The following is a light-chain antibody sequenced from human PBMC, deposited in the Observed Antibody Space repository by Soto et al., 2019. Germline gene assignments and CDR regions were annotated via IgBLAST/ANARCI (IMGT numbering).Light chain of an antibody. J-gene: IGKJ4*01. CDR1: QSVRSNY. CDR3: QQYGSSPLT. V-gene: IGKV3-20*01. CDR2: DAS. Sequence: EIVLTQSPDTLSLSPGEKATLSCRASQSVRSNYLAWYQQKPVQAPRFLIYDASSRATGIPDRFSGSGSGTDFTLTISRLEPEDFAVYYCQQYGSSPLTFGGGTKVDIK.